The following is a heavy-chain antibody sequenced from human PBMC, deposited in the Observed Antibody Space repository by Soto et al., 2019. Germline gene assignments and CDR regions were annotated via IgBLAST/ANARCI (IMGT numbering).Heavy chain of an antibody. CDR2: IVPIFGTT. V-gene: IGHV1-69*01. CDR3: ARPHEGGYHSDHHYYYALDV. CDR1: GGNVERFS. J-gene: IGHJ6*02. D-gene: IGHD3-22*01. Sequence: QVQLVQSGAEVKKPGSSVKVSCKVSGGNVERFSISWVRQAPGQGLEWIGGIVPIFGTTNYAQKFHNRVTISADESTSTAHLKLSSLISDDTAVYYCARPHEGGYHSDHHYYYALDVWGQGTAVTVTS.